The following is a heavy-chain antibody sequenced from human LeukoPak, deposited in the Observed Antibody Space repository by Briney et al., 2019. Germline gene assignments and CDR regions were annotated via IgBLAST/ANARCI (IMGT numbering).Heavy chain of an antibody. Sequence: PGGSLRLSCAASGFTFSSYAMYWVRQAPGKGLEWVAVVAYDGSNKYYADSVKGRFTISRDNSKDTLFLQMNSLRAEDTAVYYCATDRAWGSFDYWGLGALVTVSS. CDR3: ATDRAWGSFDY. CDR1: GFTFSSYA. CDR2: VAYDGSNK. V-gene: IGHV3-30-3*01. D-gene: IGHD3-16*01. J-gene: IGHJ4*02.